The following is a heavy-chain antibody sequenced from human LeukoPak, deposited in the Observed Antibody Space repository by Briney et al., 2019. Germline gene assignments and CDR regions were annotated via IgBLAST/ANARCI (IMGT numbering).Heavy chain of an antibody. CDR2: IKQDGSEK. Sequence: PGGSLRLSCAASGFTFSSYWMSWVRQAPGKGLEWVANIKQDGSEKYYVDSVKGRFTISRDNAKNSLYLQINSLRAEDTAVYYCAVLTYYYDSSGFDYWGQGTLVTVSS. J-gene: IGHJ4*02. CDR1: GFTFSSYW. CDR3: AVLTYYYDSSGFDY. V-gene: IGHV3-7*01. D-gene: IGHD3-22*01.